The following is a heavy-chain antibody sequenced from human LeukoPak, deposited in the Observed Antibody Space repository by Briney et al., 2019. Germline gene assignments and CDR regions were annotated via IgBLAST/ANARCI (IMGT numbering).Heavy chain of an antibody. J-gene: IGHJ4*02. D-gene: IGHD3-22*01. CDR2: IYPGDSDT. CDR3: ARGVLQYYYDSSGYLDY. CDR1: GYSFTSYW. V-gene: IGHV5-51*01. Sequence: GESLKTSCKGSGYSFTSYWIGWVRQMPGKGLEWMGIIYPGDSDTRYSPSFQGQVTISADKSISTAYLQWSSLKASDTAMYYCARGVLQYYYDSSGYLDYWGQGTLVTVSS.